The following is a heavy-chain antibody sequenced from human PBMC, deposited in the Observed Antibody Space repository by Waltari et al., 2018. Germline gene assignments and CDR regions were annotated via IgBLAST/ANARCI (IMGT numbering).Heavy chain of an antibody. CDR1: GGTFSSYA. CDR3: ARLIVGNRLNGERIDY. Sequence: QVQLVQSGAEVKKPGSSVKVSCKASGGTFSSYAISWVRQAPGQGLEWMGGIIPIFGTANYAQKFQGRVTTTADESTSTAYMELSSLRSEDTAVYYCARLIVGNRLNGERIDYWGQGTLVTVSS. V-gene: IGHV1-69*13. D-gene: IGHD1-26*01. J-gene: IGHJ4*02. CDR2: IIPIFGTA.